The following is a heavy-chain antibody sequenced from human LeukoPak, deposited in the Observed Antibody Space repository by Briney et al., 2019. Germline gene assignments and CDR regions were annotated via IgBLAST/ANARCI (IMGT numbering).Heavy chain of an antibody. Sequence: GGSLRLSCAASGFTFSSYDVHWVRQATGKGLEWVSSISSSSSYIYYADSGKGRFTISRDNAKNSLYLQMNSLRAEDTAVYYCARAAAGTGDDAFDIWGQGTMVTVSS. J-gene: IGHJ3*02. V-gene: IGHV3-21*01. CDR1: GFTFSSYD. D-gene: IGHD6-13*01. CDR2: ISSSSSYI. CDR3: ARAAAGTGDDAFDI.